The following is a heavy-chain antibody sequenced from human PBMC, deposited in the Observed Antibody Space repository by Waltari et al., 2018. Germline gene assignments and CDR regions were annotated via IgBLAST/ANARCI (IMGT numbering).Heavy chain of an antibody. CDR2: INSDGSTT. CDR3: ARAGYYRFDY. V-gene: IGHV3-74*01. Sequence: EVQLVESGGGLVQPGGSLRRSCEGSGFTFSNSWVPWVRQAPGKGLEWLSRINSDGSTTNYADSVKGRFTISRDNAKNTLYLEMNSLRAEDTAVYYCARAGYYRFDYWGQGTLVTVSS. J-gene: IGHJ4*02. D-gene: IGHD3-22*01. CDR1: GFTFSNSW.